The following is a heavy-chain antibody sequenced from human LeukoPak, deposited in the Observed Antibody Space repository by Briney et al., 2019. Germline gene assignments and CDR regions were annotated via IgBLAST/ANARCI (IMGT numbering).Heavy chain of an antibody. CDR3: MGYGGNSF. CDR2: IDNVGGT. J-gene: IGHJ4*02. V-gene: IGHV3-66*01. Sequence: GGSLRLSCVASGFTVSNNHVSWVRQAPGKGLEWVSLIDNVGGTYYADSVKGRFTISRDHSENTLYLQMNSLRAEDTALYYCMGYGGNSFWGQGTLVTVPS. CDR1: GFTVSNNH. D-gene: IGHD4-23*01.